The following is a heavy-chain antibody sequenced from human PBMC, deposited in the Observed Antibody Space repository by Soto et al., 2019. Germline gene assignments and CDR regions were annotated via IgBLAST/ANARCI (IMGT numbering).Heavy chain of an antibody. Sequence: QVQLVQSGPDLKRPGASMKVSCMASGYTFTSYGISWVRQAPGQGLEWMAWISPLKGRTQYSQKAQGRVTLSTDTSSNTAYMEMTTLRVDDTAVYYCAMDYGDRPEYFEHWGQGTLVTVS. CDR3: AMDYGDRPEYFEH. V-gene: IGHV1-18*04. CDR2: ISPLKGRT. J-gene: IGHJ1*01. D-gene: IGHD4-17*01. CDR1: GYTFTSYG.